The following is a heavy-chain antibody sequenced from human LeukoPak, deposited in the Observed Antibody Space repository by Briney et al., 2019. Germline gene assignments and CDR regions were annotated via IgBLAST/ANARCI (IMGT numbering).Heavy chain of an antibody. J-gene: IGHJ4*02. Sequence: PGGSLRLSCAASGFIVSSNCMNWVRQAPGKGLEWVSVIYSGGSTSYADSVKGRFTISRDNSKNTLYLQMNSLRAEDTAVYYCARVDTDVLTGFDYWGQGTLVTVSS. V-gene: IGHV3-53*01. D-gene: IGHD5-18*01. CDR3: ARVDTDVLTGFDY. CDR2: IYSGGST. CDR1: GFIVSSNC.